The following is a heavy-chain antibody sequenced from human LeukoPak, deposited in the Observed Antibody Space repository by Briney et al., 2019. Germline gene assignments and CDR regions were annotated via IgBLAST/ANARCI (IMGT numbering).Heavy chain of an antibody. V-gene: IGHV3-7*03. J-gene: IGHJ4*02. CDR2: INKDGGEK. Sequence: GGSLRLSCAASGFTFSSYWMSWVRQAPGKGLEWVTNINKDGGEKYYVDSVKGRFTISRDNAKNSLYLQMNSLRADDTAVYYCVKDSPPRYSGSPPAYWGQGTLVTVSS. D-gene: IGHD1-26*01. CDR1: GFTFSSYW. CDR3: VKDSPPRYSGSPPAY.